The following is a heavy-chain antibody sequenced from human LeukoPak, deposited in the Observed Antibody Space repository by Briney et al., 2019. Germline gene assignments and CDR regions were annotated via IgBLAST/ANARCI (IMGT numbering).Heavy chain of an antibody. D-gene: IGHD2-2*01. Sequence: PGGSLRLSCAASGFTFSSYSMNWVRQAPGKGLEWVSYISSSSSTIYYADSVKGRFTISRDNAKNSLYLQMNSLRAEDTAVYYCARDEDVVVPAAPFDYWGQGTLVTVSS. CDR2: ISSSSSTI. CDR3: ARDEDVVVPAAPFDY. J-gene: IGHJ4*02. CDR1: GFTFSSYS. V-gene: IGHV3-48*01.